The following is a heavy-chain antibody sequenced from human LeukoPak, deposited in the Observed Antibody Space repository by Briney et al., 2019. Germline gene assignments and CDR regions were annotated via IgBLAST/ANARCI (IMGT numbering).Heavy chain of an antibody. Sequence: SETLSLTCTVSGGSISSSSYYWGWIRQPPGKGLEWIGSIYYSGSTYYNPSLKSRVTISVDTSKNQFSLELSSVTAADTAVYYCARHKGRGYCSSTSCYMEFDYWGQGTLVTVSS. CDR1: GGSISSSSYY. D-gene: IGHD2-2*02. CDR2: IYYSGST. V-gene: IGHV4-39*01. CDR3: ARHKGRGYCSSTSCYMEFDY. J-gene: IGHJ4*02.